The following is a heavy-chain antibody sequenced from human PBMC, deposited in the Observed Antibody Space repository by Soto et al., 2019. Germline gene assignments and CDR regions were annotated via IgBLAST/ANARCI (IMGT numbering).Heavy chain of an antibody. Sequence: TSETLSLTCTVSGGSISSYYWSWIRQPPGKGLEWIGYIYYSGSTNYNPSLKSRVTISVDTSKNQFSLKLSSVTAADTAVYYCAREVDYYGSGSYSDDAFDTWGQGTMVTVSS. V-gene: IGHV4-59*08. D-gene: IGHD3-10*01. CDR3: AREVDYYGSGSYSDDAFDT. CDR2: IYYSGST. J-gene: IGHJ3*02. CDR1: GGSISSYY.